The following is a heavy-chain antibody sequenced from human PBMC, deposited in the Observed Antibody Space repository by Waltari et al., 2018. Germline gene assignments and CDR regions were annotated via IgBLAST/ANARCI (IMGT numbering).Heavy chain of an antibody. Sequence: QVQLQESGPGLVKPSETLSLTCTVLGVSISRLYWSWIRQPPGKGLEWIGYIYSSGSTYYNPSLQSRVTISVDTSKSHVSLTLTSVTAADTAVYYCARVRYSGNYYYFDSWGRGTLVTVSS. CDR3: ARVRYSGNYYYFDS. CDR2: IYSSGST. D-gene: IGHD1-26*01. CDR1: GVSISRLY. V-gene: IGHV4-59*01. J-gene: IGHJ4*02.